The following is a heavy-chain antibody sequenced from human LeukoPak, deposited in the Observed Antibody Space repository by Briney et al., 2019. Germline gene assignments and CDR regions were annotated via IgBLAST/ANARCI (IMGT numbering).Heavy chain of an antibody. V-gene: IGHV4-39*01. J-gene: IGHJ6*03. CDR1: GFTVSNNF. CDR3: ARLVRYCSSTSCYTRYYYYYYYMDV. Sequence: PGGSLRLSCAASGFTVSNNFLMWIRQPPGKGLEWIGSIYYSGSTYYNPSLKSRVTISVDTSKNQFSLKLSSVTAADTAVYYCARLVRYCSSTSCYTRYYYYYYYMDVWGEGTTVTVSS. D-gene: IGHD2-2*02. CDR2: IYYSGST.